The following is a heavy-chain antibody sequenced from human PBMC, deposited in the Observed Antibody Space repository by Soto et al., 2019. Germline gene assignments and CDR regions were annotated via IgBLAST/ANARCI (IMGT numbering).Heavy chain of an antibody. CDR1: GFTFDDYA. CDR2: ISWNSGNI. J-gene: IGHJ4*02. Sequence: EVHLVESGGGLVQPGRSLRLSCAASGFTFDDYAMHWVRQVPGKGLEWVSSISWNSGNIVYADSVKGRFTIYRDSANHSLSLQMNSLKAEDTALYYCAKGAVTSIFAYFDYWGQGTLVTVSS. V-gene: IGHV3-9*01. CDR3: AKGAVTSIFAYFDY. D-gene: IGHD3-3*01.